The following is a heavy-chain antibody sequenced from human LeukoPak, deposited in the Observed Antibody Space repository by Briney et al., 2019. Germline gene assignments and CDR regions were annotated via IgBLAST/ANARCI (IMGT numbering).Heavy chain of an antibody. CDR2: IRYDGSNK. D-gene: IGHD2-2*01. J-gene: IGHJ4*02. V-gene: IGHV3-30*02. CDR1: GFTFSSYG. CDR3: AKDMSGHCSSTSCYREIKDDYGDYGGLDY. Sequence: GGSLRLSCAASGFTFSSYGMHWVRQAPGKGLEWVAFIRYDGSNKYYADSVKGRFTISRDNSKNTLYLQMNSLRAEDTAVYYCAKDMSGHCSSTSCYREIKDDYGDYGGLDYWGQGTLVTVSS.